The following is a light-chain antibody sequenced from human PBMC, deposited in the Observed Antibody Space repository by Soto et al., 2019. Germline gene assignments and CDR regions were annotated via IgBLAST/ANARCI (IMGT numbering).Light chain of an antibody. V-gene: IGKV1-9*01. CDR2: AAS. CDR3: HQLDSFPIT. Sequence: IQLTQSPSSLSASVGDRVTITCRASQGISSYLAWYQQKPGKAPKLLIYAASTLQSGVPSRFSDSGSGTDFTLTISSLQPEDFATYYCHQLDSFPITFGQGTRLE. CDR1: QGISSY. J-gene: IGKJ5*01.